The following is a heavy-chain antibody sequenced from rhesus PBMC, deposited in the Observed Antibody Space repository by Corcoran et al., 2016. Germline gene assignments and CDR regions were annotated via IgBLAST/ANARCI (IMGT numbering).Heavy chain of an antibody. J-gene: IGHJ4*01. Sequence: QVQLVQSGAEIKQPGASVKLSCKASGYTFTSYYMHWVRQAPGQGLEWIGLISPYNGNKCYAQNFQGSVTITTDTSTSTGYMELSSLRSEDTAVYYCTRGIAAATGTFDYWGQGVLVTVSS. V-gene: IGHV1-1*01. D-gene: IGHD6-43*01. CDR2: ISPYNGNK. CDR1: GYTFTSYY. CDR3: TRGIAAATGTFDY.